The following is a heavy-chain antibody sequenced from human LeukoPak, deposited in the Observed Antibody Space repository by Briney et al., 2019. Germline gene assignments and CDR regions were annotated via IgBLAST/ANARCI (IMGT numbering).Heavy chain of an antibody. CDR2: INHSGST. Sequence: SETLSLTCAVYGGSFSGYYWSWIRQPSGEGLEWIGEINHSGSTNYNPSLKSRVTISVDTSKNQFSLKLSSVTAADTAVYYCARGPRIAARPNLSDAFDIWGQGTMVTVSS. CDR3: ARGPRIAARPNLSDAFDI. D-gene: IGHD6-6*01. CDR1: GGSFSGYY. V-gene: IGHV4-34*01. J-gene: IGHJ3*02.